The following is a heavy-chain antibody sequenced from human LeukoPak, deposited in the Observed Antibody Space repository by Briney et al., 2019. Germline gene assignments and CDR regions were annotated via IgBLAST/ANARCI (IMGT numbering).Heavy chain of an antibody. CDR2: ISSTGAST. CDR1: GFTFSIYD. CDR3: ERDPSEYEWQRGWYRDF. D-gene: IGHD6-19*01. J-gene: IGHJ4*02. V-gene: IGHV3-23*01. Sequence: GGSLRLSCAASGFTFSIYDINWVRQAPGKGLEWVSVISSTGASTYYADSVKGRFTISRDNSKNTLYLHMSNLRVEDTAVYYCERDPSEYEWQRGWYRDFWGQGSQVTVSS.